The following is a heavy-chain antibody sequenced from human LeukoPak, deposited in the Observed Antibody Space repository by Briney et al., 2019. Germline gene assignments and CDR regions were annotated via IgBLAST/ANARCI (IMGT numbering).Heavy chain of an antibody. CDR3: ARDEGYCSSTSCYSPYNWFDP. J-gene: IGHJ5*02. D-gene: IGHD2-2*01. Sequence: GASVKVSCKASGYTFTSYGISWVRQAPGQGLEWMGWISAYNGNTNYAQKLQGRVTMTTDTSTSTAYMELRSLRSDDTAVYYCARDEGYCSSTSCYSPYNWFDPWAREPWSPSPQ. CDR2: ISAYNGNT. V-gene: IGHV1-18*01. CDR1: GYTFTSYG.